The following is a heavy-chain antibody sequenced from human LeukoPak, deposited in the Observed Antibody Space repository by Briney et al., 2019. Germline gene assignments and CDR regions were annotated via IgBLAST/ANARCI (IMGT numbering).Heavy chain of an antibody. V-gene: IGHV3-53*01. Sequence: GVLRLSCAASGFNVRSYYMNWVRQAPGKGLEWVSVIYSGGDIYYADSVQGRFTISRDSSKNTVSLQMSSLRAEDTAVYYCARGSLNGWHGFEYWGLGTLVTVSS. D-gene: IGHD6-19*01. CDR3: ARGSLNGWHGFEY. CDR1: GFNVRSYY. CDR2: IYSGGDI. J-gene: IGHJ4*02.